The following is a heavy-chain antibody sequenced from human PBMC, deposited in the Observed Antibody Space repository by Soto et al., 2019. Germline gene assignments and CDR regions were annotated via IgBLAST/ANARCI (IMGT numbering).Heavy chain of an antibody. Sequence: GGSLRLSCAASGFTFSNAWMSWVRQAPGKGLEWVGRIKSKTDGGTTDYAAPVKGRFTISRDDSKNTLYLQMNSLKTEDTAVYYCTTELIVVVIKSPPSFDYWGQGTLVTVSS. CDR2: IKSKTDGGTT. V-gene: IGHV3-15*01. J-gene: IGHJ4*02. CDR1: GFTFSNAW. D-gene: IGHD3-22*01. CDR3: TTELIVVVIKSPPSFDY.